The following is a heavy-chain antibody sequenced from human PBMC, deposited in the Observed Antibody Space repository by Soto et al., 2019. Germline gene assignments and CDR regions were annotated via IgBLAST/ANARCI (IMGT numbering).Heavy chain of an antibody. J-gene: IGHJ5*02. CDR2: IWYDGSNK. Sequence: GGSLRLSCAASGFTFSSYGMHWVRQAPGKGLEWVAVIWYDGSNKNYADSVKGRFTISRDNSKNTLYLQMNSLRAEDTAVYYCAKDPTRYCSSTSCSPKWFHLWGQGTLVTVSS. CDR1: GFTFSSYG. D-gene: IGHD2-2*01. V-gene: IGHV3-33*06. CDR3: AKDPTRYCSSTSCSPKWFHL.